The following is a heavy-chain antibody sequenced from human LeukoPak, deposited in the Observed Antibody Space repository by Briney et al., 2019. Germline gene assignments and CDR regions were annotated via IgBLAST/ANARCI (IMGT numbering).Heavy chain of an antibody. CDR3: AKDSTVAAGDSYGMDV. Sequence: LGGSLRLSCAASGFTFSNYAMSWVRQAPGKGLEWISSISGSGGSTYYADSVKGRFTISRDNSKNTLYLQMNSLRAEDTAVYYCAKDSTVAAGDSYGMDVWGQGTTVTVSS. J-gene: IGHJ6*02. CDR1: GFTFSNYA. V-gene: IGHV3-23*01. CDR2: ISGSGGST. D-gene: IGHD6-13*01.